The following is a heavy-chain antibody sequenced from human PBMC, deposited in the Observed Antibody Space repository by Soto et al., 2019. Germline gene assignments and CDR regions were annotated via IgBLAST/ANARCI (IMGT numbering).Heavy chain of an antibody. CDR2: IYYSGST. V-gene: IGHV4-31*03. CDR3: ARGVAHYYISSGFSCSEP. CDR1: DGSIISGGYY. D-gene: IGHD3-22*01. J-gene: IGHJ5*02. Sequence: SETLSLTSTVADGSIISGGYYWIWIRQHPGKGLEWIGYIYYSGSTYYNPSLKSRVTISVDTSKNQFSLKLSSVTAADTAVYYCARGVAHYYISSGFSCSEPRGKGTLVTVSP.